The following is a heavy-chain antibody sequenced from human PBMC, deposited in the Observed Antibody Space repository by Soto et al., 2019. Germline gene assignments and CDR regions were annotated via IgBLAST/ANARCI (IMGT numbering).Heavy chain of an antibody. J-gene: IGHJ6*02. CDR3: ARVHLGYCTNGVCYGMDV. CDR2: ISAYNGNT. CDR1: GYTFTSYG. V-gene: IGHV1-18*01. Sequence: ASVKVSCKASGYTFTSYGISWVRQAPGQGLEWMGWISAYNGNTNYAQKLQGRVTMTTDTSTSTAYMELRSLRSDDTAVYYCARVHLGYCTNGVCYGMDVWGQGTTVTVSS. D-gene: IGHD2-8*01.